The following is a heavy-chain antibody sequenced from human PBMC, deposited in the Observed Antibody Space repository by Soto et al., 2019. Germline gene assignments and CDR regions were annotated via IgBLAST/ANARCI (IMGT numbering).Heavy chain of an antibody. CDR1: GFTFSSYG. D-gene: IGHD1-26*01. V-gene: IGHV3-23*01. CDR3: VKIIGTWH. Sequence: VQLLESGGGSVQYGGSLRLSCAASGFTFSSYGMSWVRQAPGEGLEWVSAISAGGGNTFYADSVKGRFTISRDDSKNTLFLKMSSLRAEDTAVYYCVKIIGTWHWGPGTPVTVSS. CDR2: ISAGGGNT. J-gene: IGHJ1*01.